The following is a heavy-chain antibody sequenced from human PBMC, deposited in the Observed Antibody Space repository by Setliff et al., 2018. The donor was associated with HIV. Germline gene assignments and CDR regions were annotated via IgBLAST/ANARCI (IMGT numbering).Heavy chain of an antibody. CDR1: GGSISSHY. CDR2: IHYSGSI. D-gene: IGHD6-13*01. V-gene: IGHV4-59*11. CDR3: ASRYSSLGHFQH. Sequence: SETLSLTCTVSGGSISSHYWNWIRQPPGKGLEWIGYIHYSGSINYNPSLKSRVTISGDSSKNQVSLKLSSVTAADTAVYYCASRYSSLGHFQHWCQGTLVTVSS. J-gene: IGHJ1*01.